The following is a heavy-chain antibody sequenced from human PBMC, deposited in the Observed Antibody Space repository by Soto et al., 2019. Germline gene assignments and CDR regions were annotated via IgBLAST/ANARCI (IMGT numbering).Heavy chain of an antibody. Sequence: QVELQESRPGLVKPSQTLSLTCTVTAGPFPNGGYYWSWIRQEPGNGLEWLGYSHHSGHTSYNPSLRSRVTISTDTSKTQFSLRLRSVTSADTTVYFCARGDAQVSSAFDYWGQGMLVTGSS. D-gene: IGHD3-16*01. J-gene: IGHJ4*02. CDR1: AGPFPNGGYY. CDR3: ARGDAQVSSAFDY. CDR2: SHHSGHT. V-gene: IGHV4-31*03.